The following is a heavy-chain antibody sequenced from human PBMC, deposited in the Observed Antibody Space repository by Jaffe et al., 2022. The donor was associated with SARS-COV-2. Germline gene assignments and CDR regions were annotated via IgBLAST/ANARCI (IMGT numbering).Heavy chain of an antibody. CDR2: IKQDGSEK. Sequence: EVQLVESGGGLVQPGGSLRLSCTASGFTFSTYWMSWVRQAPGKGLEWVANIKQDGSEKYYVDSVKGRITISRDNAKNSLSLQMNSLRAEDTAVYYCARVPFPNYYGSGTSLGYFDYWGQGTLVTVSS. V-gene: IGHV3-7*01. J-gene: IGHJ4*02. CDR3: ARVPFPNYYGSGTSLGYFDY. D-gene: IGHD3-10*01. CDR1: GFTFSTYW.